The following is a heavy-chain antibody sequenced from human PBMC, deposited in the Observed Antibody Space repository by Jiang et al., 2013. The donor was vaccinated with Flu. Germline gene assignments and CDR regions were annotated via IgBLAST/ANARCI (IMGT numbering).Heavy chain of an antibody. J-gene: IGHJ4*02. CDR2: TYYASTWFY. V-gene: IGHV6-1*01. D-gene: IGHD2/OR15-2a*01. CDR3: TRGINSCFDS. CDR1: GDSISGNNVA. Sequence: QTLSLTCAIAGDSISGNNVAWNWIRQSPSRGLEWLGRTYYASTWFYDYALSVKSRIRIDPDTSKNQFSLQLNSVTPEDTAVYYCTRGINSCFDSWGQGALVTISS.